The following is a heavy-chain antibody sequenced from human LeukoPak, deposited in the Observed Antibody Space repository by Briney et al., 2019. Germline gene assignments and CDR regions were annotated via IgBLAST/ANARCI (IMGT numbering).Heavy chain of an antibody. CDR1: GFTFSSYS. Sequence: PGGSLRLSCAASGFTFSSYSMNWVRQAPGKGLEWVSSISSSSSYIYYADSVKGRFTISRDNAKNSLYLQMNSLRAEDTAVYYCAREGVTTHAFDIWGQGTMVTVSS. J-gene: IGHJ3*02. CDR3: AREGVTTHAFDI. D-gene: IGHD4-17*01. CDR2: ISSSSSYI. V-gene: IGHV3-21*01.